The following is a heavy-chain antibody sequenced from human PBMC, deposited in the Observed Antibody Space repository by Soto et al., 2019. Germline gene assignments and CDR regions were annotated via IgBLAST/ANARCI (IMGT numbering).Heavy chain of an antibody. J-gene: IGHJ4*02. CDR1: GFTFSSYA. D-gene: IGHD4-17*01. CDR3: ARTNDYGDQSLDY. Sequence: GGSLRLSCAASGFTFSSYAMHWVRQAPGKGLEWVAVISYDGSNKYYADSVKGRFTISRDNSKNTLYLQMNSLRAEDTAVYYCARTNDYGDQSLDYWGQGTLVTVSS. V-gene: IGHV3-30-3*01. CDR2: ISYDGSNK.